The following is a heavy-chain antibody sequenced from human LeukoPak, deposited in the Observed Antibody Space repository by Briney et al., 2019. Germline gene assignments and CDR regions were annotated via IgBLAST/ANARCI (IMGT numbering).Heavy chain of an antibody. CDR1: GGSFSDYY. D-gene: IGHD3-10*01. J-gene: IGHJ4*02. V-gene: IGHV4-34*01. Sequence: SETLSLTRAVYGGSFSDYYWSWIRQPPGKGLEWIGEINHSGSTNYNPSLKSRVTISVDTSKNQFSLKLSSVTAADTAVYYCARGAWFGELLLWGQGTLVTVSS. CDR2: INHSGST. CDR3: ARGAWFGELLL.